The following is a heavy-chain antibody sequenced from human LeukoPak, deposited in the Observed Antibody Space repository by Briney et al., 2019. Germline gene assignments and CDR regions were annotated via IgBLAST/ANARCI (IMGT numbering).Heavy chain of an antibody. CDR2: TYYRSKWYN. CDR1: GDSVSSNSAA. Sequence: SQTLSLTCAISGDSVSSNSAAWNWLRQSPSRGLEWLGRTYYRSKWYNDYAVSVKSRITINPDTSMNQFSLQLNSVTPEDTAVYYCARDAEVTLDAFDIWGQGTMVTVSS. V-gene: IGHV6-1*01. CDR3: ARDAEVTLDAFDI. D-gene: IGHD5-18*01. J-gene: IGHJ3*02.